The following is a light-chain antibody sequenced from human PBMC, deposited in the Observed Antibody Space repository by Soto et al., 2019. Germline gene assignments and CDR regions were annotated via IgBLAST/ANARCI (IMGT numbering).Light chain of an antibody. J-gene: IGKJ5*01. Sequence: EIVLTQSPATLSVSPGERATLSCRASQSVSSNLAWYQQKPGQAPRLLIYGASTRATGIPARFSGSGSGTEFTRTISSLQSEDFAVYYCQQYGSSPTFGQGTRLEIK. CDR1: QSVSSN. V-gene: IGKV3-15*01. CDR2: GAS. CDR3: QQYGSSPT.